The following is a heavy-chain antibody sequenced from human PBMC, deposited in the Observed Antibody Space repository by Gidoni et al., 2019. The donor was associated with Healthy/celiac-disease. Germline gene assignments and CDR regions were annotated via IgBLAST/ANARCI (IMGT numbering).Heavy chain of an antibody. CDR1: SFTSYW. J-gene: IGHJ6*02. CDR3: ARSLPFELWFGVYGMDV. D-gene: IGHD3-10*01. V-gene: IGHV5-10-1*01. Sequence: SFTSYWISWVRQMPGKGLEWTGRIDPSDSYTNYSPSFQGHVTISADKSISTAYLQWSSLKASDTAMYYCARSLPFELWFGVYGMDVWGQGTTVTVSS. CDR2: IDPSDSYT.